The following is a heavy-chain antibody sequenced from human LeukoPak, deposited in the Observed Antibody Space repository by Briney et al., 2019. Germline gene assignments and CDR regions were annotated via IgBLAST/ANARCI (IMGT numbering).Heavy chain of an antibody. J-gene: IGHJ4*02. CDR3: ARVEAAAGNFVGY. CDR1: GASISSSNW. CDR2: IYHSGST. Sequence: SQTLSLTCAVSGASISSSNWWSWVRHPPGKGLEWIGEIYHSGSTNYNPSLKSRVTISVDKSKNQFSLKLSSVTAADTAVYYCARVEAAAGNFVGYWGQGTLVTVSS. V-gene: IGHV4-4*02. D-gene: IGHD6-13*01.